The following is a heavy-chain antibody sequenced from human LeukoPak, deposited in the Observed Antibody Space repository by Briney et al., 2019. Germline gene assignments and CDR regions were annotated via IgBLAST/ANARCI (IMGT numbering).Heavy chain of an antibody. D-gene: IGHD2-2*02. CDR1: GGSISSGGYS. CDR3: ARGQDIVVVPAAIPEKSFDY. V-gene: IGHV4-30-2*01. Sequence: KPSETLSLTCAVSGGSISSGGYSWSWIRQPPGKGLEWIGYIYHSGSTYYNPSLKSRVTISVDRSKNQFSLKLSSVTAADTAVYYCARGQDIVVVPAAIPEKSFDYWGQGTLVTVSS. CDR2: IYHSGST. J-gene: IGHJ4*02.